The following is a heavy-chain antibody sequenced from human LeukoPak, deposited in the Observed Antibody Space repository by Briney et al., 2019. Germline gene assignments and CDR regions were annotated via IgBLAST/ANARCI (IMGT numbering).Heavy chain of an antibody. J-gene: IGHJ4*02. CDR2: IIPILGIA. CDR1: GGTFSSYA. Sequence: SVKVSCKASGGTFSSYAISWVRQAPGQGLEWMGRIIPILGIANYAQKFQGRVTITADKSTSTAYMELSSLRSEDTAVYYCARDRSDSSGDYWGYFDYWGQGTLVTVSS. V-gene: IGHV1-69*04. CDR3: ARDRSDSSGDYWGYFDY. D-gene: IGHD3-22*01.